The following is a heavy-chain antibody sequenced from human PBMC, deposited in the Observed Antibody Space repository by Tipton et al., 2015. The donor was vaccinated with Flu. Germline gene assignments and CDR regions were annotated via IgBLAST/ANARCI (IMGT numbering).Heavy chain of an antibody. CDR1: GFTFSSYA. J-gene: IGHJ4*02. Sequence: SLRLSCAASGFTFSSYAMSWVRQAPGEGLEWVSAISGSGGSTYYADSVKGRFTISRDNSKNTLYLQMNSLRAEDTAVYYCAKGGSSSPQCYFDYWGQGPLVTVSS. CDR3: AKGGSSSPQCYFDY. CDR2: ISGSGGST. D-gene: IGHD6-6*01. V-gene: IGHV3-23*01.